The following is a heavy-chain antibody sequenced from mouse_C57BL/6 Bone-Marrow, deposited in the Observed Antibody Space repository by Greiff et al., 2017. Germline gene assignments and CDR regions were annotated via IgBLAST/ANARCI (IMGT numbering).Heavy chain of an antibody. V-gene: IGHV1-64*01. CDR3: ARGITTVVATNFDD. CDR2: IHPNSGST. D-gene: IGHD1-1*01. CDR1: GYTFTSYW. J-gene: IGHJ2*01. Sequence: QVQLQQPGAELVKPGASVKLSCKASGYTFTSYWMHWVKQRPGQGLEWIGMIHPNSGSTNYNEKFKSKATLTVDKSSSTAYMQLSSLTSEDSAVYYCARGITTVVATNFDDWGQGTTLTVSS.